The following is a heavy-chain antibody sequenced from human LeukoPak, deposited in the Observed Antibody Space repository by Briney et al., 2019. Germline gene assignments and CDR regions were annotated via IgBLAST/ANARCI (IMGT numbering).Heavy chain of an antibody. V-gene: IGHV3-21*01. D-gene: IGHD1-26*01. Sequence: GGSLRLSCTASGFTFSSYSLNWVRQAPGKGLEWVSSVSTGSNYIYYADSVKGRFTISRDNAKNSLYLQMNSLRAEDTAVYYCARDGEVVGATTPFDYWGQGTLVTVSS. CDR1: GFTFSSYS. CDR2: VSTGSNYI. CDR3: ARDGEVVGATTPFDY. J-gene: IGHJ4*02.